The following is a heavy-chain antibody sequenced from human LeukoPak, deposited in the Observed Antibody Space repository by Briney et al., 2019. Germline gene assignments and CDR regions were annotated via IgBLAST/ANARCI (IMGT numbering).Heavy chain of an antibody. Sequence: GGSLRLSCAASGFTFSSYAMHWVRQAPGKGLEWVAVISYDGSNKYYADSMKGRFTISRDNSKNTLYLQMNSLRAEDTAVYYCARDSGSNYVFFDYWGQGTLVTVSS. CDR3: ARDSGSNYVFFDY. D-gene: IGHD4-11*01. CDR2: ISYDGSNK. J-gene: IGHJ4*02. V-gene: IGHV3-30-3*01. CDR1: GFTFSSYA.